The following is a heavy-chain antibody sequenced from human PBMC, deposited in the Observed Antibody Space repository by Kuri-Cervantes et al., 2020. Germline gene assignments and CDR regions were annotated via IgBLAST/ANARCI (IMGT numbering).Heavy chain of an antibody. J-gene: IGHJ2*01. Sequence: GGSLRLSCAASGFTFSSYSMNWVRRAPGKGLEWVSSISSSSSYIYYADSVKGRFTISRDNAKNSLYLQMNSLRAEDTAVYYCARVTPSGGGYFDLWGRGTPVTVSS. V-gene: IGHV3-21*01. CDR2: ISSSSSYI. D-gene: IGHD6-19*01. CDR1: GFTFSSYS. CDR3: ARVTPSGGGYFDL.